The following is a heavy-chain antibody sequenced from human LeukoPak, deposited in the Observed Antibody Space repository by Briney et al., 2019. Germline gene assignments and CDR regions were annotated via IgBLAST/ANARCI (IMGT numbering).Heavy chain of an antibody. CDR1: GFTFSSYG. J-gene: IGHJ4*02. CDR3: ASSASVDIVATAPAPGY. Sequence: GGSLRLSCAASGFTFSSYGMHWVRQAPGKGLEWVAIISYDGSDKYYADTVKGQFTISRDNSKNTLYLQMNSLRAEDTAVYYCASSASVDIVATAPAPGYWGQGTLVTVSS. V-gene: IGHV3-30*03. D-gene: IGHD5-12*01. CDR2: ISYDGSDK.